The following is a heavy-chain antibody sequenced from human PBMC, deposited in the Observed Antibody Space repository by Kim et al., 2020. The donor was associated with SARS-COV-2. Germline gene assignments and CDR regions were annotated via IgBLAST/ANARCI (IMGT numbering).Heavy chain of an antibody. D-gene: IGHD2-2*01. CDR2: ISSYSSTT. CDR3: ARAGSRSSIAFDV. V-gene: IGHV3-48*02. Sequence: GGSLRLSCIASGFSFSSYNMNWVRQAPGKGLEWVSYISSYSSTTYYADSVKGRFTIFRDNAQDSLYLQIDNLRDEDTAVYYCARAGSRSSIAFDVWGQGT. CDR1: GFSFSSYN. J-gene: IGHJ3*01.